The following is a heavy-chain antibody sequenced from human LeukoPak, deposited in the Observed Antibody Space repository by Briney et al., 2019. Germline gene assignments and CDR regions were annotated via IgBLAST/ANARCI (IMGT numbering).Heavy chain of an antibody. J-gene: IGHJ4*02. D-gene: IGHD3-10*01. V-gene: IGHV3-30*03. Sequence: PGTSLRLSCAASGFTITNYGMHWVRQAPGKGLEWVALITYDGYYKYYSDSVKGRFTISSDTSKNTLYLQMNSLRAEDTAVYYCARDLSPVVRDSPMGYWGQGTPVTVSS. CDR2: ITYDGYYK. CDR3: ARDLSPVVRDSPMGY. CDR1: GFTITNYG.